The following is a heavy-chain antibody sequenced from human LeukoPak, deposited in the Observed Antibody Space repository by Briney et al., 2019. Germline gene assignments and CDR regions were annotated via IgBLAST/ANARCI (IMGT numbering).Heavy chain of an antibody. Sequence: GGSLRLSCAASGFTFSSYWMHWVRQAPGKGLVWVSQINSDGSSTTYADSVKGRFTISRDNAKNTLYLQMNSLRVEDTAVYYCARPQGFWGQGTLVTVSS. CDR2: INSDGSST. CDR3: ARPQGF. V-gene: IGHV3-74*01. CDR1: GFTFSSYW. J-gene: IGHJ4*02.